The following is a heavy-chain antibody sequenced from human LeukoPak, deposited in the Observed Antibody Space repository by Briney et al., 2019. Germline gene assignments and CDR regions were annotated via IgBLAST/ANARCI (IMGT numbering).Heavy chain of an antibody. Sequence: GASVKVSCKVSGYTLTELSMHWVRQAPGKGLEWMGGFDPEDGETIYAQKFQGRVTMTEDTSTDTAYMELSSLRSEDTAVYYCVRETDIAAAANYFDYWGQGTLVTVSS. CDR3: VRETDIAAAANYFDY. CDR2: FDPEDGET. J-gene: IGHJ4*02. D-gene: IGHD6-13*01. CDR1: GYTLTELS. V-gene: IGHV1-24*01.